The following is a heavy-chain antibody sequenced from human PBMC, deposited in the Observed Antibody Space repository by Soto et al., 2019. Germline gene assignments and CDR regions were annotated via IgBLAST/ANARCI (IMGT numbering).Heavy chain of an antibody. Sequence: GGSLRLSCLASGFTFSIYAMHWVRQAPGKGREYGSSIKTNGGSTDYADSVKGRFTISRDNSKNTVYLQMSSLRDEDTAVYYCARDRVESGYSESFQHWGQGTLVTVSS. D-gene: IGHD3-22*01. CDR3: ARDRVESGYSESFQH. CDR2: IKTNGGST. J-gene: IGHJ1*01. CDR1: GFTFSIYA. V-gene: IGHV3-64D*06.